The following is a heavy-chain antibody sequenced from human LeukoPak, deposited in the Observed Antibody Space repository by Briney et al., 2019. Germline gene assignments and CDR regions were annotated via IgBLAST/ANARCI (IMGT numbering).Heavy chain of an antibody. D-gene: IGHD6-13*01. J-gene: IGHJ4*02. CDR3: ARAWSSSWYVDY. CDR2: ISPNSGGT. CDR1: GYTFTGYY. Sequence: ASVKVSCKASGYTFTGYYMHWVRQAPGQGLEWMGWISPNSGGTNYAQKFQGRVTMTRDTSISTAYMELSRLRSDDTAVYYCARAWSSSWYVDYWGQGTLVTVSS. V-gene: IGHV1-2*02.